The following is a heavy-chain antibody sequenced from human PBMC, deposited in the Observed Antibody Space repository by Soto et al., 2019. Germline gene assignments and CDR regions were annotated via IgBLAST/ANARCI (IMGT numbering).Heavy chain of an antibody. Sequence: ASVKVSCKPSGYTFTDFFIPWVRQVPGQGLEWVGWINPKNAGINYAQKFQGRVTMTRDPSVNTSYMDLNRLNFDDSAIYYCVRGQSVLYVVLWGRGTQVTVSS. CDR2: INPKNAGI. CDR3: VRGQSVLYVVL. D-gene: IGHD2-2*02. CDR1: GYTFTDFF. J-gene: IGHJ2*01. V-gene: IGHV1-2*02.